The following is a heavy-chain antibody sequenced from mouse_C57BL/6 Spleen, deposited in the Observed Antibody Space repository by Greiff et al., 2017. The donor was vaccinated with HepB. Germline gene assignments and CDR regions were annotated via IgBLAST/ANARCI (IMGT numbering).Heavy chain of an antibody. V-gene: IGHV1-54*01. CDR2: INPGSGGT. CDR1: GYAFTNYL. J-gene: IGHJ4*01. CDR3: ARLCSYAMDY. Sequence: QVQLQQSGAELVRPWTSVKVSCKASGYAFTNYLIEWVKQRPGQGLEWIGVINPGSGGTNYNEKFKGKATLTADKSSSTAYMQLSSLTSEDSAVYFCARLCSYAMDYWGQGTSVTVSS. D-gene: IGHD6-5*01.